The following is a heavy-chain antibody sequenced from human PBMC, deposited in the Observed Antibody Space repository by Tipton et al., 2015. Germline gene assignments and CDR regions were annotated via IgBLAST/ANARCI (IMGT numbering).Heavy chain of an antibody. Sequence: TLSLTCSVSGGSISSSSYYWGWIRQPPGKGLEWIGSIYYSGSTYYNPSLKSRVPISVDTSKNQFSLKLTSVTAADTAVYFCARAQGSAAPFDYWGQGTLVTVSS. D-gene: IGHD6-13*01. J-gene: IGHJ4*02. CDR2: IYYSGST. V-gene: IGHV4-39*01. CDR3: ARAQGSAAPFDY. CDR1: GGSISSSSYY.